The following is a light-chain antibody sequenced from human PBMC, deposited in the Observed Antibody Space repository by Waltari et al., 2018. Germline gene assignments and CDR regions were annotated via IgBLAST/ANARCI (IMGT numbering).Light chain of an antibody. CDR1: QSVGRS. CDR2: GAS. CDR3: QHYVTLPVT. J-gene: IGKJ1*01. Sequence: EIVLTQSPGTLSLSPGDGATLSCRTSQSVGRSLAWYQQKRGQAPRFLIYGASSRATGIPDRFSGSGSGTDFSLTISRLEPEDFAVYYCQHYVTLPVTFGQGTKVEIK. V-gene: IGKV3-20*01.